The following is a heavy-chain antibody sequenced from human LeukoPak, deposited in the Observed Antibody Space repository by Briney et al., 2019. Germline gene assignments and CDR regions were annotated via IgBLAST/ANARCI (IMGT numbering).Heavy chain of an antibody. V-gene: IGHV7-4-1*02. D-gene: IGHD3-16*02. J-gene: IGHJ4*02. Sequence: ASVKVSCKASGYTFTNYAMNWVRQAPGQGLEWMGWIHPSTGNPTYAQAFTGRFVFSLDTSVSTTYLQISSLKTEDTAVYYCARAYQRLGQLSLPDYWGQGTLVTVSS. CDR3: ARAYQRLGQLSLPDY. CDR1: GYTFTNYA. CDR2: IHPSTGNP.